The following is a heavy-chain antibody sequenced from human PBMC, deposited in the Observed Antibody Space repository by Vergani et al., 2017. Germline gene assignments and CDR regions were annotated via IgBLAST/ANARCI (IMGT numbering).Heavy chain of an antibody. CDR3: TRLNILLWADDS. CDR1: GGSFSGYY. D-gene: IGHD3-3*02. CDR2: INHSGST. Sequence: QVQLQQWGAGLLKPSETLSLTCAVYGGSFSGYYWSWIRQPPGKGLEWIGEINHSGSTNYNPSLKSRLSISIDTSKNQFSLEVKSVTAADTALYYCTRLNILLWADDSWGRGTLVTVSS. J-gene: IGHJ4*02. V-gene: IGHV4-34*01.